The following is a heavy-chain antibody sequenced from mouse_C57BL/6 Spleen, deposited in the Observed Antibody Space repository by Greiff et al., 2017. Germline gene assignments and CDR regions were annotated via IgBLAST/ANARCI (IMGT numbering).Heavy chain of an antibody. D-gene: IGHD2-3*01. CDR1: GYTFTSYW. Sequence: QVQLQQPGAELVMPGASVKLSCKASGYTFTSYWMHWVKQRPGQGLEWIGEIDPSDSYTNYNQKFKGKSTLTVDKSSSTAYMQLSSLTSEDSAVYDGARRLYDGYPAWFAYWGQGTLVTVSA. J-gene: IGHJ3*01. V-gene: IGHV1-69*01. CDR3: ARRLYDGYPAWFAY. CDR2: IDPSDSYT.